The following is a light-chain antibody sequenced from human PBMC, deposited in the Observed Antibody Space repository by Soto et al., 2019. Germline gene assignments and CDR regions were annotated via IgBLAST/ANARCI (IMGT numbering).Light chain of an antibody. CDR3: QSYDSSLSAL. Sequence: QSVLTQPPSVSGAPGQRVTISCTGSRSNIGAGYDVHWYQQLPGTAPKLLIYGNSNRPSGVPDRFSGSKSGTSASLAITVLQSEYEADYYCQSYDSSLSALFGGGTKLTVL. CDR2: GNS. V-gene: IGLV1-40*01. J-gene: IGLJ3*02. CDR1: RSNIGAGYD.